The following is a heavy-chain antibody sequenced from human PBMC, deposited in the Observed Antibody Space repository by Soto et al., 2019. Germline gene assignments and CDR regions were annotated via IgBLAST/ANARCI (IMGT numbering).Heavy chain of an antibody. J-gene: IGHJ4*02. CDR2: INQNGGAM. CDR1: GFTFSNYW. D-gene: IGHD1-1*01. V-gene: IGHV3-7*01. CDR3: ARVWNDGRFDY. Sequence: EVQLVESGGGLVQPGVSLRLSCAASGFTFSNYWMTWVRQAPGKGLEWVASINQNGGAMHYVDSVKGRFTVSRDNAKNSLDLQVNSLRAEDTAVFYCARVWNDGRFDYWGQGTLVTVSS.